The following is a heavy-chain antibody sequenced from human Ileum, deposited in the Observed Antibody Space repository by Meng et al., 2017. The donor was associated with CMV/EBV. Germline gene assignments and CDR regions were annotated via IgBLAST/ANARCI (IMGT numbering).Heavy chain of an antibody. CDR2: IKEDGSEK. Sequence: SWFTFSSYWIRWVRQAPGKGLEWVANIKEDGSEKYYVDSVKGRFTISRDNAQNSLYLQMHSLRAEDTAVYYCATSPEDVLLPVAMTGWGQGTLVTVSS. CDR1: WFTFSSYW. J-gene: IGHJ4*01. CDR3: ATSPEDVLLPVAMTG. D-gene: IGHD2-2*01. V-gene: IGHV3-7*03.